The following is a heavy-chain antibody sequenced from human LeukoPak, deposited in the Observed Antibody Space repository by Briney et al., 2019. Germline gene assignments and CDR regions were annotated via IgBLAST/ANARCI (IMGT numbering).Heavy chain of an antibody. CDR2: MDPNSGNT. CDR1: GYTFTSFD. D-gene: IGHD3-9*01. V-gene: IGHV1-8*01. CDR3: ARGIRYYDILTGHVKGHDNSYYYYMDV. Sequence: GASAKVPCKASGYTFTSFDINWVRQAAGQGLEWMGWMDPNSGNTGSAQKFQGRVTMTRDTSISTAYMELSSLRSEDTAVYYCARGIRYYDILTGHVKGHDNSYYYYMDVWGQGTAVTISS. J-gene: IGHJ6*03.